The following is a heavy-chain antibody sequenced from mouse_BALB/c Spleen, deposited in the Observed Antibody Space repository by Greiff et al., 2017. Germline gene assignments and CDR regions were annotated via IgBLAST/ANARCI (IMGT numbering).Heavy chain of an antibody. D-gene: IGHD1-2*01. CDR3: ARGVTTATLDY. CDR1: GFTFSSFG. Sequence: EVKLVESGGGLVQPGGSRKLSCAASGFTFSSFGMHWVRQAPEKGLEWVAYISSGSSTIYYADTVKGRFTISRDNPKNTLFLQMTSLRSEDTAMYYCARGVTTATLDYWGQGTTLTVSS. V-gene: IGHV5-17*02. CDR2: ISSGSSTI. J-gene: IGHJ2*01.